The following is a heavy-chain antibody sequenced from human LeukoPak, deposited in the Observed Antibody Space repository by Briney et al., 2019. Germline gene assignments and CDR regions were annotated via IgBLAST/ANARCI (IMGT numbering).Heavy chain of an antibody. D-gene: IGHD1-26*01. Sequence: GGSLRLSCAASGFTFSNYNMNWVRQAPGKGLEWVSSITSSSTYIYYADSVKGRFTTSRDNAENSLYLQMDSLRDEDTAVYYCARDPYSGGYGPYYYYYVDVWGKGTTVTISS. J-gene: IGHJ6*03. CDR2: ITSSSTYI. CDR3: ARDPYSGGYGPYYYYYVDV. CDR1: GFTFSNYN. V-gene: IGHV3-21*01.